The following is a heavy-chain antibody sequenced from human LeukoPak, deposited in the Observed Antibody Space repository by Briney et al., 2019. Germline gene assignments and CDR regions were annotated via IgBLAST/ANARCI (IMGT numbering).Heavy chain of an antibody. CDR3: ARTRSGGYYYVASYYFDY. V-gene: IGHV4-59*08. CDR2: IYYSGST. D-gene: IGHD3-22*01. Sequence: SETLSLTCTVSGGSISSYYWSWIRQPPGKGLEWIGYIYYSGSTNYNPSLKSRVTISVDTSKNQFSLKLSSVTAADTAVYYCARTRSGGYYYVASYYFDYWGQGTLVTVSS. CDR1: GGSISSYY. J-gene: IGHJ4*02.